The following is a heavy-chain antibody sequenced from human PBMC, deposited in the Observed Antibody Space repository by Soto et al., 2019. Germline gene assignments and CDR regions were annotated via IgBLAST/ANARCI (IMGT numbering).Heavy chain of an antibody. CDR1: GYSFTSYW. CDR2: IYPGDSDT. Sequence: PGESLKISSKGSGYSFTSYWIGWVRQMPGKGLEWMGIIYPGDSDTRYSPSFQGQVTISADESISTAYLQWSSLKASDTAMYYCARHGSIAGRTNWFDPWGQGTLVTVSS. CDR3: ARHGSIAGRTNWFDP. D-gene: IGHD6-6*01. V-gene: IGHV5-51*01. J-gene: IGHJ5*01.